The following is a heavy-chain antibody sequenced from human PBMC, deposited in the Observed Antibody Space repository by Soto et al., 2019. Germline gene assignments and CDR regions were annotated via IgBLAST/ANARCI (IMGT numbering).Heavy chain of an antibody. CDR1: GGYISGGYYS. Sequence: QLQLQESGAGLVKPSQTLSLTCAVSGGYISGGYYSWSWIRQPPGKGLEWIGFIYNSGSTYYNSYLMSRVTVSVDRSKNQFFLNLTSVTAADTAGYYCANSSKFFQIWGEGTKVTVSS. D-gene: IGHD4-4*01. CDR3: ANSSKFFQI. CDR2: IYNSGST. J-gene: IGHJ3*02. V-gene: IGHV4-30-2*01.